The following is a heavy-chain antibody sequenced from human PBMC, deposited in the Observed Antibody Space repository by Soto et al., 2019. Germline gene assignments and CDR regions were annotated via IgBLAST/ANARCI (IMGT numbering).Heavy chain of an antibody. Sequence: PGGSLRLSCAVSGFTFSDHAMNWVRQAPGKGLEWVSGISGSGGNTYYADSVKGRFTVSRDNSKNTVYLVMNSLRAEDTALYYCAKDHTADYFHYMDVWGKGTTVTVSS. J-gene: IGHJ6*03. D-gene: IGHD2-2*02. CDR3: AKDHTADYFHYMDV. CDR2: ISGSGGNT. V-gene: IGHV3-23*01. CDR1: GFTFSDHA.